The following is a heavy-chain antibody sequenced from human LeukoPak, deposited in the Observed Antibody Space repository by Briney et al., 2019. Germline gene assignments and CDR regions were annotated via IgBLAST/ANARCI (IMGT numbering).Heavy chain of an antibody. D-gene: IGHD1-26*01. CDR2: IYYSGST. J-gene: IGHJ5*02. CDR3: ARGIRVGATPSWFDP. Sequence: SETLSLTCTVSGGAISSYYWSWIRQPPGKGLGWIGCIYYSGSTNYNPSLKSRVTISVDTSKNQFSLKLSSVTAADTAVYYCARGIRVGATPSWFDPWGQGTLVTVSS. V-gene: IGHV4-59*12. CDR1: GGAISSYY.